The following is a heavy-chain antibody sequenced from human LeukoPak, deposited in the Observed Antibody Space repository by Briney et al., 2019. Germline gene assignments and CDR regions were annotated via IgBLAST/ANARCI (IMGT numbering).Heavy chain of an antibody. CDR3: ARLQLLWFGRSGWFDP. V-gene: IGHV4-4*07. Sequence: SETLSLTCTVSGGSISSYYWSWIRQPAGKGLEWIGRIYTSGSTNYNPSLKSRVTMSVDTSKNQFSLKLSSVTAADTAVYYCARLQLLWFGRSGWFDPWGQGTLVTVSS. J-gene: IGHJ5*02. CDR1: GGSISSYY. D-gene: IGHD3-10*01. CDR2: IYTSGST.